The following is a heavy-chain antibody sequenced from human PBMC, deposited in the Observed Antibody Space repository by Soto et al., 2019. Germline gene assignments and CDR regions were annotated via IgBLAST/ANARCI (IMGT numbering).Heavy chain of an antibody. CDR3: ARLESTRIVIDI. CDR2: IYYSGST. Sequence: QLQLQESGPGLVKPSETLSLTCTVSGGSISSNSYYWGWIRQPPGKGLEWIGSIYYSGSTYYNPSLKSRLTIPVDPSKNQFSLKLSSVTAADTAVYYCARLESTRIVIDIWGQGTMVTVSS. J-gene: IGHJ3*02. CDR1: GGSISSNSYY. D-gene: IGHD3-22*01. V-gene: IGHV4-39*01.